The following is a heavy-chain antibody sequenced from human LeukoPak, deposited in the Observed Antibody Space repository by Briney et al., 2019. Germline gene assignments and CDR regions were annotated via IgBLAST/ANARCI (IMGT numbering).Heavy chain of an antibody. D-gene: IGHD3-22*01. J-gene: IGHJ4*02. Sequence: SETLSLTCTVSGGSISSSSYYWGWIRQTPGKGLEWIGDIYYSGSTNYNPSLKSRVTISVDTSRNQFSLKLTSVTAADTAVYYCAKVSDRDSSGYYWGFEYWGQGTLVTVSS. CDR3: AKVSDRDSSGYYWGFEY. CDR2: IYYSGST. V-gene: IGHV4-61*05. CDR1: GGSISSSSYY.